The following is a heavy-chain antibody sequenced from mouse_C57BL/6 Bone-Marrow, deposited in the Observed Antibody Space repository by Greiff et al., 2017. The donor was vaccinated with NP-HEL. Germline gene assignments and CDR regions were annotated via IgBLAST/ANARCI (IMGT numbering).Heavy chain of an antibody. Sequence: EVQGVESGGGLVKPGGSLKLSCAASGFTFSDYGMHWVRQAPEKGLEWVAYISSGSSTIYYADTVKGRFTISRNNAKNTLFLQMTSLRSEDTAMYDGARHPPPGGDYFDYWGQGTTLTVSS. CDR2: ISSGSSTI. CDR3: ARHPPPGGDYFDY. CDR1: GFTFSDYG. J-gene: IGHJ2*01. V-gene: IGHV5-17*01.